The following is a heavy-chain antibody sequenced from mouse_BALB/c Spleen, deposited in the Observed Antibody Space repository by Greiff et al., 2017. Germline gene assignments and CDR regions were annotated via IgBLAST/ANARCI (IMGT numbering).Heavy chain of an antibody. CDR2: INSNGGST. D-gene: IGHD2-4*01. V-gene: IGHV5-6-3*01. CDR1: GFTFSSYG. J-gene: IGHJ4*01. Sequence: EVKLQESGGGLVQPGGSLKLSCAASGFTFSSYGMSWVRQTPDKRLELVATINSNGGSTYYPDSVKGRFTISRDNAKNTLYLQMSSLKSEDTAMYYCARAGMITSYAMDYWGQGTSVTVSS. CDR3: ARAGMITSYAMDY.